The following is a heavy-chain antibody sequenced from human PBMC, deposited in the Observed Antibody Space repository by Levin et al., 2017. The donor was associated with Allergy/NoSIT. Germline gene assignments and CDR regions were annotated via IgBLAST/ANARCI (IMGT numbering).Heavy chain of an antibody. CDR2: INPSGGTT. CDR1: GYTFISYY. V-gene: IGHV1-46*01. J-gene: IGHJ5*02. D-gene: IGHD6-19*01. Sequence: GESLKISCKASGYTFISYYIHWVRQAPGQGLEWMGIINPSGGTTRYAPKFQGRVTMTRDTSTSTVYMELTSLTSEDTAVYYCARGGGSDWGNWFDPWGQGTLVTVSS. CDR3: ARGGGSDWGNWFDP.